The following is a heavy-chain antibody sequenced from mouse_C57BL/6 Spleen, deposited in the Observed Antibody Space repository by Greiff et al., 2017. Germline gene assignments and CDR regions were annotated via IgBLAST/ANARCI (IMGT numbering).Heavy chain of an antibody. Sequence: VQLQQSGPELVKPGASVKISCKASGYSFTDYNMNWVKQRNGTSLEWIGVINPNYGTTSYNQKFKGKATLTVDQSSSTAYMQLNSLTSEDSAVYYCASLYYYGSRGFAYWGQGTLVTVSA. CDR2: INPNYGTT. CDR1: GYSFTDYN. CDR3: ASLYYYGSRGFAY. D-gene: IGHD1-1*01. V-gene: IGHV1-39*01. J-gene: IGHJ3*01.